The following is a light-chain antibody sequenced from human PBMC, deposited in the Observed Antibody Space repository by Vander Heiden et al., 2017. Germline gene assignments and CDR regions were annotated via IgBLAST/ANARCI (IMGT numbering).Light chain of an antibody. J-gene: IGKJ5*01. CDR2: DAA. CDR1: QDITDY. Sequence: DIQMTQSPSSLSASLGDRVTITCQASQDITDYLNWYQQKPGQAPILLIYDAAKLHTGVPSRFSGSGSGTDFTLTITSLQPEDIATYYCQQYDNFPRTFGQGTRLEIK. V-gene: IGKV1-33*01. CDR3: QQYDNFPRT.